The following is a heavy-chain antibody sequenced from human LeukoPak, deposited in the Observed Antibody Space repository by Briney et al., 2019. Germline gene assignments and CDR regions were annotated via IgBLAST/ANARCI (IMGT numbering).Heavy chain of an antibody. CDR3: ASTAGYSGYDY. CDR1: GGSISSYY. V-gene: IGHV4-59*01. D-gene: IGHD5-12*01. J-gene: IGHJ4*02. CDR2: IYYSGST. Sequence: PSETLSLTCTVSGGSISSYYWSWIRQPPGKGLEWIGYIYYSGSTNYNPSLKSRVTISVDTSKNQFSLKLSSVTAADTAVYYCASTAGYSGYDYRGQGTLVTVSS.